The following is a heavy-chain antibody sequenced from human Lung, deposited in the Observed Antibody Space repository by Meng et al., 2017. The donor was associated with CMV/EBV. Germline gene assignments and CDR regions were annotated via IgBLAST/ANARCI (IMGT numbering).Heavy chain of an antibody. D-gene: IGHD3-3*01. CDR3: ARVFDYDFWSGYYTNVMDV. CDR2: INSDGSST. Sequence: GGSLRLSCAASGFTFSSYWMHWVRQAPGKGLVWVSRINSDGSSTSYADSVKGRFTISRDNAKNTLYLQMNSLRAEDTAVYYCARVFDYDFWSGYYTNVMDVWGQGXTVTVSS. J-gene: IGHJ6*02. V-gene: IGHV3-74*01. CDR1: GFTFSSYW.